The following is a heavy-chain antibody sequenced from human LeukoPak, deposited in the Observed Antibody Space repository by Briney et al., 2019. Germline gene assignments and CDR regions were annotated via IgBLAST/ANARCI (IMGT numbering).Heavy chain of an antibody. CDR1: GDSISGYY. J-gene: IGHJ4*02. D-gene: IGHD3-9*01. CDR3: ARADILSGYSFDQ. Sequence: SETLSLTCTVSGDSISGYYWSWIRQSPGKALEWIGYMFYSGSTNPSPSLKSPNYNPSLKSRVTMSVDASMQQISLKLSSVTAADTAVYYCARADILSGYSFDQWGQGTLVTVSS. V-gene: IGHV4-59*01. CDR2: MFYSGSTNPSPSLKSP.